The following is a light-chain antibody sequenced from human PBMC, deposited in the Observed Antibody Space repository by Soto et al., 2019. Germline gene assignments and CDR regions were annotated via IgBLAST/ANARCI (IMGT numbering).Light chain of an antibody. CDR2: AAS. J-gene: IGKJ1*01. CDR1: QSISSY. V-gene: IGKV1-39*01. Sequence: DIQMTQSPSSLSASVGDRVTITCRASQSISSYLNWYQQKPGKAPKLLIYAASSLQSGVPSRFSGSGSRTDFTLTISSLQPEDFATYYSPQSYSTPKTFGQGTKVDIK. CDR3: PQSYSTPKT.